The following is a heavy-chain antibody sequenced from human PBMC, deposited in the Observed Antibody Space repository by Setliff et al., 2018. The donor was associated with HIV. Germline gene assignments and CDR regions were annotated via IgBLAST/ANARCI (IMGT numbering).Heavy chain of an antibody. CDR2: IYYSGST. V-gene: IGHV4-59*01. J-gene: IGHJ5*02. D-gene: IGHD3-22*01. Sequence: KTSETLSLTCTVSGGSIRSYYWSWIRQSPGKGLEWIGYIYYSGSTNYNPSLKSRVTISVDTSKNQFSLKLSSVTAADTAVYYCAREDYYDSSGKGWFDPWGQGTLVTVSS. CDR1: GGSIRSYY. CDR3: AREDYYDSSGKGWFDP.